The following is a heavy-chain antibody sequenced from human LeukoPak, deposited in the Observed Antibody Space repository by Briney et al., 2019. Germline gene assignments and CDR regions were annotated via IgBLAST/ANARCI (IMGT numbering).Heavy chain of an antibody. CDR3: ARGVPPYGSGSYYFDY. Sequence: SETLSLTCAVYGGSFSGYYWSWIRQPPGKGLEWNGEINHSGSTNYNPSLKSRVTISVDTSKNQFSLKLSSVTAADTAVYYCARGVPPYGSGSYYFDYWGQGTLVTVSS. D-gene: IGHD3-10*01. CDR2: INHSGST. J-gene: IGHJ4*02. CDR1: GGSFSGYY. V-gene: IGHV4-34*01.